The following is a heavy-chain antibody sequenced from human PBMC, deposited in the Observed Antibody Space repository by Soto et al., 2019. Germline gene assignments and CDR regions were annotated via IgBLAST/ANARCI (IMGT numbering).Heavy chain of an antibody. D-gene: IGHD6-19*01. V-gene: IGHV1-18*01. CDR3: ARNSGYSSGWYRIPWYFDY. J-gene: IGHJ4*02. CDR1: GYTFTIYG. CDR2: ISAYNGNT. Sequence: GASVKVSCKSSGYTFTIYGITGVRQAPGQGLEWMGWISAYNGNTNYAQKLQGRVTMTTDTSTSTAYMELRSLRSDDTAVYYCARNSGYSSGWYRIPWYFDYWGQGTLVTVSS.